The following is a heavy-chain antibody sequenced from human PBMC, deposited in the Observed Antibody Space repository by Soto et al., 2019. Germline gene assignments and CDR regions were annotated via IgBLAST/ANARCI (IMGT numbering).Heavy chain of an antibody. V-gene: IGHV3-15*07. CDR1: RFTFSNAW. J-gene: IGHJ4*02. CDR3: TTDTRWAVAGSPTQDY. Sequence: EVQLVESGGGLVKPGGSLRLSCAASRFTFSNAWMNWVRQAPGRGLEWVGRIKTKAEGGTTDFTAPVKGRFTISRDDSKNPLYLQMNSLRTEDTAVYYCTTDTRWAVAGSPTQDYWGQGTLVTVSS. CDR2: IKTKAEGGTT. D-gene: IGHD6-19*01.